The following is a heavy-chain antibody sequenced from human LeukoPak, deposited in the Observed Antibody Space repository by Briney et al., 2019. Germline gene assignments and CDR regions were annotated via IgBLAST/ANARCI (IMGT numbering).Heavy chain of an antibody. D-gene: IGHD3-10*01. V-gene: IGHV3-30*04. CDR2: LSHNGVDK. CDR1: EFTFNNYP. Sequence: GGSLRLSCAASEFTFNNYPMHWVRQAPGKGLEWVTLLSHNGVDKYYADSVKGRFTVSRDNSKNTLFLQMNSLRAEDTAVYFCARGDYYDSSTYPFYFEYWGQGTLVTVSS. CDR3: ARGDYYDSSTYPFYFEY. J-gene: IGHJ4*02.